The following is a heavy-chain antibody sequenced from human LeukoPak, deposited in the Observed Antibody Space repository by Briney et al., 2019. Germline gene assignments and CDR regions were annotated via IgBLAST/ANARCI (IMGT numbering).Heavy chain of an antibody. CDR1: GGSISSGSYY. V-gene: IGHV4-61*02. Sequence: SETLSLTCTVSGGSISSGSYYWSWIRQPAGKGLEWIGRIYTSGSTNYNPSLKSRVTISVDTSKNQFSLKLSSVTAADTAVYYCARGGDTAMGGWGQGTLVTVSS. CDR3: ARGGDTAMGG. D-gene: IGHD5-18*01. J-gene: IGHJ4*02. CDR2: IYTSGST.